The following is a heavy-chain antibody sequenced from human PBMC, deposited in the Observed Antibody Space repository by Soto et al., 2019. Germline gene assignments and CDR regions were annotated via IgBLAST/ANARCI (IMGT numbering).Heavy chain of an antibody. CDR2: IDYSGSS. D-gene: IGHD5-12*01. CDR1: GGSVSSSSYY. V-gene: IGHV4-39*01. J-gene: IGHJ4*02. CDR3: ARQEIVATIHFDY. Sequence: QLQLQESGPGLVKPSETLSLTCTVSGGSVSSSSYYWGWICQPPGKGLEWIGSIDYSGSSYYNPSLKSRVTIYVATSTNHFSLKLSSVNAADTAVYYFARQEIVATIHFDYWGQGTLVTVSS.